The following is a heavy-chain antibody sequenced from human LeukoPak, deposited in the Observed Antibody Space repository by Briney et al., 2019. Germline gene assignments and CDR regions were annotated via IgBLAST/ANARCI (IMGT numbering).Heavy chain of an antibody. CDR2: IIPILGIA. CDR1: GGTFSSYA. J-gene: IGHJ4*02. CDR3: ARVKDGQLGDYFDY. Sequence: SVKVSCKASGGTFSSYAISWVRQAPGQGLEWMGRIIPILGIANYAQKFQGRVTITADKSTSTAYMELSSLRPEDTAVYYCARVKDGQLGDYFDYWGQGTLVTVSS. D-gene: IGHD7-27*01. V-gene: IGHV1-69*04.